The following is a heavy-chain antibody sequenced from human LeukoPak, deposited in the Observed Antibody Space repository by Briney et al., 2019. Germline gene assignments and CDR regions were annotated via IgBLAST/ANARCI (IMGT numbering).Heavy chain of an antibody. CDR3: ARSAPKDPRVDY. J-gene: IGHJ4*02. CDR1: GFTVSSNY. CDR2: IYSGGST. V-gene: IGHV3-66*01. Sequence: GGSLRLSCAASGFTVSSNYMSWVRQAPGKGLEWVSVIYSGGSTYYADSVKGRFTISRDNSKNTLYLQMNSLRAEDTAVYYCARSAPKDPRVDYWGQGTLVTVSS.